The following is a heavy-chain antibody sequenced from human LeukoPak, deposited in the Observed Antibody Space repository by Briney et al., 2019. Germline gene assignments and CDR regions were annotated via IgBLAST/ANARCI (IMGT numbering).Heavy chain of an antibody. CDR1: GFPLDECA. D-gene: IGHD3-22*01. J-gene: IGHJ4*02. Sequence: GGAPRLSREAPGFPLDECAMHWVRQAPGPGLGSVSLISGDGGSTYYSDSVKGRFTISRDNSKNSLYLQMNSLRTQDTALYYCAKGGSDYYDSSADYWGQGTLVTVSS. V-gene: IGHV3-43*02. CDR3: AKGGSDYYDSSADY. CDR2: ISGDGGST.